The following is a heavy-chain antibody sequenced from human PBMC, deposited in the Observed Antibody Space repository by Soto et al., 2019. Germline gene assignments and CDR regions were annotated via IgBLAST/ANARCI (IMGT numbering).Heavy chain of an antibody. CDR3: ARENSVTSVVVPAATPGMDP. Sequence: ASVKVSCKAPGYTFTSYAMHWVRQAPGQRLEWMGWINAGNGNTKYSQKFQGRVTITRDTSASTAYMELSSLRSEDTAVYYCARENSVTSVVVPAATPGMDPWGQGTLFTVSS. J-gene: IGHJ5*02. D-gene: IGHD2-2*01. V-gene: IGHV1-3*01. CDR2: INAGNGNT. CDR1: GYTFTSYA.